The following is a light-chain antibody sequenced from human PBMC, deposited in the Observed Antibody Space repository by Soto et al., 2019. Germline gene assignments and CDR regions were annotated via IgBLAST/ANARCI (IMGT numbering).Light chain of an antibody. J-gene: IGLJ3*02. CDR3: TSYAGYNNPVV. Sequence: QSALTQPPSASGSPGQSVTISCTGTSSDVGFYNYVSWYQQHPDKAPQLMIYEVNKRPSGVHDRFSGSKSGNTASLTVSGLQTDDEADYYCTSYAGYNNPVVFGGGTQLTVL. CDR1: SSDVGFYNY. V-gene: IGLV2-8*01. CDR2: EVN.